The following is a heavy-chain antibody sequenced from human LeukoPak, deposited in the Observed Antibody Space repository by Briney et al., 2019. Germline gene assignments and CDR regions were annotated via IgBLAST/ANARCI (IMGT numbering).Heavy chain of an antibody. Sequence: ASVKVSCKASGYTFTGYYMHWVRQAPGQGLEWMGWINANSGATNYAQKFQGRVTMTRDTSISTAYMELSRMTSDDTAVYYCTRMAVFAAKGGIRFDPWGQGTLVTVSS. CDR1: GYTFTGYY. CDR3: TRMAVFAAKGGIRFDP. CDR2: INANSGAT. J-gene: IGHJ5*02. D-gene: IGHD5-18*01. V-gene: IGHV1-2*02.